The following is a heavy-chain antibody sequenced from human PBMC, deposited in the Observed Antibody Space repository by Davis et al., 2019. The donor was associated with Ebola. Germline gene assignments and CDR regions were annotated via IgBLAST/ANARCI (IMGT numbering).Heavy chain of an antibody. V-gene: IGHV4-34*01. CDR3: ARGYYLLEY. Sequence: ESLKISCAASGFTFSSYAMSWVRQAPGKGLEWIGEINHSGSTHYNPSLKSRVTLSVDTSKNQFSLKVNSVTAADTAMYYCARGYYLLEYWGHGRLVTVSS. J-gene: IGHJ4*01. D-gene: IGHD1-26*01. CDR1: GFTFSSYA. CDR2: INHSGST.